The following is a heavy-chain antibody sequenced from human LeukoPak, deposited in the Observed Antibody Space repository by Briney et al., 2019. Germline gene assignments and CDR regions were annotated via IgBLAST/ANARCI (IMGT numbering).Heavy chain of an antibody. CDR1: GVFISNSY. D-gene: IGHD6-13*01. V-gene: IGHV4-4*07. CDR2: IHTSGST. J-gene: IGHJ4*02. Sequence: SETLSLTCTVSGVFISNSYWNWIRQPAGKGLEWIGRIHTSGSTNYNPSLQSRVTMSIDTSKNQFSLKLSSVTAADTAVFYCVREPITAAGSFDYWGQGALVTVSS. CDR3: VREPITAAGSFDY.